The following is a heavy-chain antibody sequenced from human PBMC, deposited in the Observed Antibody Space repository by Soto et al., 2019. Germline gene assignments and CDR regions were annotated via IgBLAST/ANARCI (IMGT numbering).Heavy chain of an antibody. D-gene: IGHD2-15*01. J-gene: IGHJ4*02. CDR2: ISGSGGST. V-gene: IGHV3-23*01. Sequence: LRLSCAASGFTFSSYAMSWVRQAPGKGLEWASAISGSGGSTYYADSVKGRFTISRDNSKNTLYLQMNSLRAEDTAVYYCAKEGQLLVRARYFDYWGQGTLVTVSS. CDR3: AKEGQLLVRARYFDY. CDR1: GFTFSSYA.